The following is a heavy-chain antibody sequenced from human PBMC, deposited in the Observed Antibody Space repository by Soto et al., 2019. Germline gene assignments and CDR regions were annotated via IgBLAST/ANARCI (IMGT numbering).Heavy chain of an antibody. D-gene: IGHD2-15*01. CDR2: IYYSGST. CDR3: AGARMGYSSYYLAV. Sequence: SETLSLTCTVSGGSISSYYWSWIRQPPGKGLEWIGYIYYSGSTNYNPSLKSRVTISVDTSKNQFSLKLSSVTAADPAVYYCAGARMGYSSYYLAVWGKGPRVTVSS. V-gene: IGHV4-59*01. CDR1: GGSISSYY. J-gene: IGHJ6*03.